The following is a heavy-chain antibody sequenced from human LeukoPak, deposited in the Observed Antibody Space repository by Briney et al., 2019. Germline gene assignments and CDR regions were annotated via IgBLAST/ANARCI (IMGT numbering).Heavy chain of an antibody. CDR3: ARHADIAAYREGLDV. CDR2: IYYRGDT. V-gene: IGHV4-59*01. J-gene: IGHJ6*04. D-gene: IGHD2-15*01. CDR1: GGSISGYF. Sequence: SETPSLTCTVSGGSISGYFWSWIRQPPEEGLEWIGYIYYRGDTIYNLSLKSRATISVDTSKNLFSLELTSVTTADTAVYYCARHADIAAYREGLDVWGRGTTVTVSS.